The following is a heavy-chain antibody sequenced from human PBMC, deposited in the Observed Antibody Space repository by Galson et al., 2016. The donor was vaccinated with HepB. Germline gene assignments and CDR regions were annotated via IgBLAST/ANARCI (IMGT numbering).Heavy chain of an antibody. CDR3: ARDFGYCSSTSCYKGGLFYYYGMDF. CDR2: ISNSNSYI. J-gene: IGHJ6*02. D-gene: IGHD2-2*02. CDR1: GFTFSTYN. V-gene: IGHV3-21*01. Sequence: SLRLSCAASGFTFSTYNMNWVRQAPGKGLEWVSSISNSNSYIYYTDSVKGRFTISRDNAKNSLYLQMNSLRAEDTAGDYCARDFGYCSSTSCYKGGLFYYYGMDFWGQGTTGTVS.